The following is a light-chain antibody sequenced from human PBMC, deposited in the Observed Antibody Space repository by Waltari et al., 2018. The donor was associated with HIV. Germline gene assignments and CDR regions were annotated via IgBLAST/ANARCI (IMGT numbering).Light chain of an antibody. J-gene: IGKJ1*01. CDR3: QQYNTWPLT. V-gene: IGKV3-15*01. CDR2: GAS. CDR1: RSVGSS. Sequence: EVVMTQSPATLLESPGKTANLSCRASRSVGSSLAWYHQKPGRAPRLLIYGASSRASDVPPTFSGSGAGTDFSLSISSLRSDDLGIYYCQQYNTWPLTFGRGTTVEIK.